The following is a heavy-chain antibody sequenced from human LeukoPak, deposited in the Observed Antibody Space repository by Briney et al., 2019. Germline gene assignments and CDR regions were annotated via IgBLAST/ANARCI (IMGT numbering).Heavy chain of an antibody. J-gene: IGHJ2*01. V-gene: IGHV3-11*04. CDR1: GFTFSDYY. CDR2: ISSSGSTI. Sequence: PGGSLRLSCAASGFTFSDYYMSWIRPAPGKGLEWVSYISSSGSTIYYADSVKGRFTISRDNAKNSLYLQMNSLRAEDTAVYYRAREVEWELLRPNWYFDLWGRGTLVTVSS. D-gene: IGHD1-26*01. CDR3: AREVEWELLRPNWYFDL.